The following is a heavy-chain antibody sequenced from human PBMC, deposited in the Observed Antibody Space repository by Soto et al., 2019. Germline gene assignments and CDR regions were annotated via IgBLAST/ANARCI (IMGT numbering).Heavy chain of an antibody. CDR2: INYSGTT. CDR3: ARHGITGSYYDAFDI. J-gene: IGHJ3*02. V-gene: IGHV4-39*01. Sequence: SEALSVTCTVSSGFISRSRCHWGWIRQAPGKGLEGIASINYSGTTFYNPSLKSRVTLSVDTSKNQFALKLSSVTAAETAVYYCARHGITGSYYDAFDICGQGTMVTVS. D-gene: IGHD1-26*01. CDR1: SGFISRSRCH.